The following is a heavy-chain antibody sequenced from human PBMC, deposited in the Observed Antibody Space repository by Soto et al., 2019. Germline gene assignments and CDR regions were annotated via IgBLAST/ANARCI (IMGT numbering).Heavy chain of an antibody. Sequence: PSETLSLTCTVSGASISSYYWSWFRQPPGKGLEWIGYIYYSGSTNYNPSLKSRVTISVDTSKNQFSLKLSSVTAADTAVYYCAGDGYSSAWYFYWGQGTLVTVSS. CDR3: AGDGYSSAWYFY. CDR1: GASISSYY. J-gene: IGHJ4*02. V-gene: IGHV4-59*08. CDR2: IYYSGST. D-gene: IGHD6-19*01.